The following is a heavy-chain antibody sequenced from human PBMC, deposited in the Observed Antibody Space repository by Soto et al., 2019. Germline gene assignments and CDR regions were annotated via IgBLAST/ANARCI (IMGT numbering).Heavy chain of an antibody. J-gene: IGHJ1*01. CDR2: TSYDGSDK. CDR1: GFTFRSYV. CDR3: ARWGTTGGLDV. V-gene: IGHV3-30*19. Sequence: QVQLVESGGGVVQPGTSLRVSCVGSGFTFRSYVIHWVRQPPGKGLEWVALTSYDGSDKYYGDSVRGRFTISRDNSRNTVDLQMGSLSLEDTALYYCARWGTTGGLDVWGQGTLVSVSS. D-gene: IGHD3-16*01.